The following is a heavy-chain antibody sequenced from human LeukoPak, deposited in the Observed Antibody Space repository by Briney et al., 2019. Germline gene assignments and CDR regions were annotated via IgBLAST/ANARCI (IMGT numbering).Heavy chain of an antibody. CDR1: GYTFTSYG. CDR3: SRVPSNYYDSSGYFDN. V-gene: IGHV1-18*01. Sequence: ASVKVSCKASGYTFTSYGISWVRQAPGQGLEWMGWISAYNGNTNYAQKLQGRVTMTTDTSTSTAYMELRSLRSDYTAVYYCSRVPSNYYDSSGYFDNWGQGTLVIVSS. CDR2: ISAYNGNT. D-gene: IGHD3-22*01. J-gene: IGHJ4*02.